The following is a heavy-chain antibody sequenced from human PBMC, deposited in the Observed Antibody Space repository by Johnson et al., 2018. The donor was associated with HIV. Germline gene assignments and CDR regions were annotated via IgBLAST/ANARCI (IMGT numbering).Heavy chain of an antibody. CDR1: GFTFDDYA. V-gene: IGHV3-43D*03. J-gene: IGHJ3*02. CDR2: ISWDGGST. Sequence: VQLVESGGGLVQPGRSLRLSCAASGFTFDDYALHWGRQAPGKGLEWVSLISWDGGSTYYADSVKGRFTISRDHSKNSLYLQMHSLRTEDPALYYCARDSGIAVASGAFDIWGQGTMVTVSS. D-gene: IGHD6-19*01. CDR3: ARDSGIAVASGAFDI.